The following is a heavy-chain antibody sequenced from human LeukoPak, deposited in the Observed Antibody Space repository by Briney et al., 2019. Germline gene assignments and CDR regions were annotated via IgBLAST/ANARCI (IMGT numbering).Heavy chain of an antibody. CDR3: AKGYSSSWSGGFDY. D-gene: IGHD6-13*01. V-gene: IGHV3-30-3*01. CDR2: ISYDGSNK. CDR1: GFTFSSYA. Sequence: GGSLRLSCAASGFTFSSYAMHWVRQAPGKGLEWVAVISYDGSNKYYADSVKGRFTISRDNSKNTLYLQMNSLRAEDTAVYYCAKGYSSSWSGGFDYWGQGTLVTVSS. J-gene: IGHJ4*02.